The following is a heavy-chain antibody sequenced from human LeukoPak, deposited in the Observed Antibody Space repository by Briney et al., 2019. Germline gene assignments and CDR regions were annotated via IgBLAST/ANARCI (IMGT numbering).Heavy chain of an antibody. D-gene: IGHD6-13*01. Sequence: GESLKISCKGSGYSFTSYWISWVRQMPGKGLEWTGRIDPSDSYTNYSPSFQGHVTISADKSISTAYLQWSSLKASDTAMYYCASARAAAGTLLDYWGQGTLVTVSS. V-gene: IGHV5-10-1*01. CDR2: IDPSDSYT. CDR3: ASARAAAGTLLDY. CDR1: GYSFTSYW. J-gene: IGHJ4*02.